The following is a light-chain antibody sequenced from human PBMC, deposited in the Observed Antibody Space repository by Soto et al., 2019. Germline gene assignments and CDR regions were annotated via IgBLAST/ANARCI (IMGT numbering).Light chain of an antibody. Sequence: TQSPGTLTVCLGERATISCRASQSVSSSYLVWYQQKPGQAPRLLIYGASTRATGIPARFSGSGSGTEFTLTISSLQSEDVAGYYCQQYNNWPPITFGQGTRLEI. CDR2: GAS. CDR1: QSVSSSY. J-gene: IGKJ5*01. CDR3: QQYNNWPPIT. V-gene: IGKV3-15*01.